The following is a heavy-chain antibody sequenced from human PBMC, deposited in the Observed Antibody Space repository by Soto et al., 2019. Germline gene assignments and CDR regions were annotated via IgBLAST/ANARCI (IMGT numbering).Heavy chain of an antibody. D-gene: IGHD6-6*01. CDR3: ARESAARYPDAFDI. J-gene: IGHJ3*02. CDR1: GYTFTSYA. V-gene: IGHV1-3*01. CDR2: INAGNGNT. Sequence: ASVKVSCKASGYTFTSYAMHWVRQAPGQRLEWMGWINAGNGNTKYSQKFQGRVTITRDTSASTAYMELSSLRSEDTAVYYCARESAARYPDAFDIWGQGTMVTVSS.